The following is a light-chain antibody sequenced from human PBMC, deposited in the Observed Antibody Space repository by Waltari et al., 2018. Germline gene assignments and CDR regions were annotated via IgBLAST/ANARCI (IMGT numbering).Light chain of an antibody. J-gene: IGKJ1*01. V-gene: IGKV1-39*01. CDR1: QTVVSY. CDR3: QQTYTTLGT. Sequence: DIQMTQSPSSLSASVGDRVTITCRASQTVVSYLHWYQHKPGKAPKLLIYAASGLQSGVQSRFSGSGSGTDFTLTISSLQPEDFATYYCQQTYTTLGTFGQGTKVEIK. CDR2: AAS.